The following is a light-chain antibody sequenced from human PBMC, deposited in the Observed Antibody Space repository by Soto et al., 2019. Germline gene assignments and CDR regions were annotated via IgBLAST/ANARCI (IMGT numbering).Light chain of an antibody. J-gene: IGKJ1*01. CDR2: GAS. V-gene: IGKV3-20*01. Sequence: ENVLTQSPGTLSLSPGERATLSCRASQSVSSSYLAWYQRKPGQAPRLLIYGASSRATGIPDRFSGSGSGTDFTLTISRLEPEDFAVYYCQQYGSSPRTFGQGTKVEIK. CDR3: QQYGSSPRT. CDR1: QSVSSSY.